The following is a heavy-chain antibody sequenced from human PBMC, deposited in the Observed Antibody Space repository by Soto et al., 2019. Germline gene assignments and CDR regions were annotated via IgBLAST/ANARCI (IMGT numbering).Heavy chain of an antibody. CDR2: ISYDGSNK. J-gene: IGHJ6*02. CDR3: ARGGQLAEAGGYYYYGMDV. CDR1: GFTFSSYA. V-gene: IGHV3-30-3*01. Sequence: PGGSLRLSCAASGFTFSSYAMHWVRQAPGKGLEWVAVISYDGSNKYYADSVKGRFTISRDNSKNTLYLQMNSLRAEDTAVYYCARGGQLAEAGGYYYYGMDVWGQGTTVTVSS. D-gene: IGHD6-13*01.